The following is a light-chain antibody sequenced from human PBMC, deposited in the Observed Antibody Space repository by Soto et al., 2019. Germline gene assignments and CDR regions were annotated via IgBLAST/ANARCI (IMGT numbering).Light chain of an antibody. CDR1: QSVLYSSNNKNF. J-gene: IGKJ4*01. CDR2: WAS. CDR3: QQYYSAPLT. V-gene: IGKV4-1*01. Sequence: DIVMTQSPDSLAVSLGERATINCKSSQSVLYSSNNKNFLAWYQQKPGQPPKLLIYWASTRESGVPDRFSGSGSGTEFTLTISSLQAEDVAVYYCQQYYSAPLTFGGGTNVEI.